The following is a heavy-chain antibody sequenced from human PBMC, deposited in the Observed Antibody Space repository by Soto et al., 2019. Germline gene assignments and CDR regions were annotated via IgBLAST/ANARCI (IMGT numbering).Heavy chain of an antibody. CDR1: GGSFSGYY. D-gene: IGHD3-3*01. J-gene: IGHJ4*02. CDR2: INHSGST. CDR3: ARGGPPGVVIHIIKVFDY. Sequence: XGTLSLTCAVYGGSFSGYYWSGIRQPPGKGLEWIGEINHSGSTNYNPSLKSRVTISVDTSKNQFSLKLSSVTAADTAVYYCARGGPPGVVIHIIKVFDYWGQGTLVTVSS. V-gene: IGHV4-34*01.